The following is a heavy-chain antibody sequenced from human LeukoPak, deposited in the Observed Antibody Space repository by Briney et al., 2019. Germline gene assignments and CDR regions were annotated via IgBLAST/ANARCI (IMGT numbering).Heavy chain of an antibody. V-gene: IGHV3-9*01. J-gene: IGHJ6*02. CDR3: ARCRREATIRSYYYYGMDV. CDR1: GFTFDDYA. D-gene: IGHD5-12*01. Sequence: GGSLRLSCAASGFTFDDYAMHWVRQAPGKGLEWVSGISWNSGSIGYADSVKGRFTISRDNAKNSLYLQMNSLRAEDTALYYCARCRREATIRSYYYYGMDVWGQGTTVTVSS. CDR2: ISWNSGSI.